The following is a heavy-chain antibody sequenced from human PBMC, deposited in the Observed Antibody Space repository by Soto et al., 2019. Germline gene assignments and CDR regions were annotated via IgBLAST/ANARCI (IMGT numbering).Heavy chain of an antibody. J-gene: IGHJ4*02. V-gene: IGHV4-39*01. CDR2: IYYSGST. CDR3: ARLRYYDSLCDY. Sequence: QLQLQESGPGLVKPSETLSLTCTVSGGSISSSSYYWGWIRQPPGKGLEWIGSIYYSGSTYYNPSLKSRVTISVDTSKNQFSLKLSSVTAADTAVYYCARLRYYDSLCDYWGQGTLVTVSS. D-gene: IGHD3-22*01. CDR1: GGSISSSSYY.